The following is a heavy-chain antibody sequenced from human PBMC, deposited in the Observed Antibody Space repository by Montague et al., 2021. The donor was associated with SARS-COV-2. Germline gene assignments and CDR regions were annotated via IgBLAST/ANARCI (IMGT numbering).Heavy chain of an antibody. V-gene: IGHV4-34*09. J-gene: IGHJ4*02. CDR3: ASQSGNYYNYFHL. Sequence: KYNPSLKSRLTISVVTSKNRFSLRLSSVTAVDTAIYFCASQSGNYYNYFHLWGQGTLVTVS. D-gene: IGHD1-26*01.